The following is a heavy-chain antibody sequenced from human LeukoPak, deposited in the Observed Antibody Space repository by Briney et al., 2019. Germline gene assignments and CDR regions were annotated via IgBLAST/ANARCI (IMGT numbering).Heavy chain of an antibody. CDR2: ISSSGGST. CDR3: ARVGDNTAFDY. J-gene: IGHJ4*02. D-gene: IGHD2/OR15-2a*01. Sequence: GGSLILSCAASGFTFSSYTMHWVRQAPGKGLEYVSAISSSGGSTYYANSVKGRFTISRDNSKNTLYLQMGSLRAEDMAVFYCARVGDNTAFDYWGQGTLVTVSS. CDR1: GFTFSSYT. V-gene: IGHV3-64*01.